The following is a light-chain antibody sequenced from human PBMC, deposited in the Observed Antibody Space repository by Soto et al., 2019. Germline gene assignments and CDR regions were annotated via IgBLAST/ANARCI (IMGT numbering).Light chain of an antibody. V-gene: IGLV1-40*01. CDR1: RSNIGECYA. CDR3: LSYDSSLDGWV. CDR2: GNN. Sequence: QSVLTQPPSVSDAPGQSVTISFTGSRSNIGECYAVHWYQQLPGTAPKLLIYGNNNRPSGVHDRFSGSKSGTSASLAITGLQAEDEADYYCLSYDSSLDGWVFGGGTKLTVL. J-gene: IGLJ3*02.